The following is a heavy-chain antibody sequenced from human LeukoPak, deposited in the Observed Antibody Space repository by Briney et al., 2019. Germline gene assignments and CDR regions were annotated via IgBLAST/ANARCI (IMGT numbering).Heavy chain of an antibody. J-gene: IGHJ6*03. CDR3: ARDLGSGSYYYYMDV. CDR2: IYTSGST. CDR1: GGSISSYY. D-gene: IGHD6-19*01. V-gene: IGHV4-4*07. Sequence: SETLSLTCTVSGGSISSYYWSWIRQPAGKGLEWIGRIYTSGSTNYNPSLKSRVTTSVDTSKNQFSLKLSSVTAADTAVYYCARDLGSGSYYYYMDVWGKGTTVTISS.